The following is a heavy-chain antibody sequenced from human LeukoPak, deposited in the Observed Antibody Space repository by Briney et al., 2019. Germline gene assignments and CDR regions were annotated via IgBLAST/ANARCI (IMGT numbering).Heavy chain of an antibody. Sequence: GASVKVSCKASGYTFTSYAMHWVRQAPGQRLEWMGWINAGNGNTKYSQKFQGRVTITRDTSASTAYMELSSLRSEDTAVYYCARAGGYYRVFDYWGQGTLVTVSS. V-gene: IGHV1-3*01. D-gene: IGHD3-3*01. CDR2: INAGNGNT. J-gene: IGHJ4*02. CDR1: GYTFTSYA. CDR3: ARAGGYYRVFDY.